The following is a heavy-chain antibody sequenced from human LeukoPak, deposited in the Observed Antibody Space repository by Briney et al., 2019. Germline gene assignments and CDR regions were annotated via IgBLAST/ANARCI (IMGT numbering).Heavy chain of an antibody. V-gene: IGHV4-30-2*01. Sequence: SETLSLTCTVSGGSISSGGYYWSWIRQPPGKGLEWIGYIYHSGSTYYNPSLKSRVTISVDRSKNQFSLKLSSVTAADTAVYYCARALDTYYYGSGSYPGAFDIWGQGTMVTVSS. CDR1: GGSISSGGYY. CDR2: IYHSGST. CDR3: ARALDTYYYGSGSYPGAFDI. J-gene: IGHJ3*02. D-gene: IGHD3-10*01.